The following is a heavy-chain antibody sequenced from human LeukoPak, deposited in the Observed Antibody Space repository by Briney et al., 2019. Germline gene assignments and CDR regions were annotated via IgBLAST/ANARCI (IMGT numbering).Heavy chain of an antibody. CDR3: ARGSNYYYDVTADYPRY. J-gene: IGHJ4*02. D-gene: IGHD3-22*01. CDR2: INPSGGTT. V-gene: IGHV1-46*01. Sequence: GASVKLSRKTSGYTFTTYYIHWVRQAPGQGLEWLGIINPSGGTTTYAQKFQGRVTMTRDTSTSTVYMELNTLRSEDTAVYYCARGSNYYYDVTADYPRYWGQGTLVTVSS. CDR1: GYTFTTYY.